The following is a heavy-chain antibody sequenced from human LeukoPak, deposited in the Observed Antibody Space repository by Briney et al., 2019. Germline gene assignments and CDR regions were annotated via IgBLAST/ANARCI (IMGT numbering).Heavy chain of an antibody. V-gene: IGHV4-39*01. J-gene: IGHJ5*02. D-gene: IGHD3-22*01. CDR3: ARLIVCWFDP. CDR2: IYYSGST. CDR1: GASISSSIYY. Sequence: SETLSLTCPVSGASISSSIYYWGGFPHPPGKGLEWIGSIYYSGSTYYNPSLKSRVTISVDTSKNQFSLKLSSVTAADTAVYYCARLIVCWFDPWGQGTLVTVSS.